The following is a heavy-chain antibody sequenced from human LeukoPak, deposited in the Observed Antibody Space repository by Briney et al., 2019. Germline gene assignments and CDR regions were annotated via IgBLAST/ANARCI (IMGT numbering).Heavy chain of an antibody. V-gene: IGHV1-2*02. CDR3: ARVSIFGVVITQYFDY. J-gene: IGHJ4*02. D-gene: IGHD3-3*01. CDR1: GYTFTGYY. CDR2: INPNSGGT. Sequence: ASVKVSCKASGYTFTGYYMHWVRQAPGQGLEWMGWINPNSGGTSYAQKFQGRVTMTRDTSISTAYMELSRLRSDDTAVYYCARVSIFGVVITQYFDYWGQGTLVTVSS.